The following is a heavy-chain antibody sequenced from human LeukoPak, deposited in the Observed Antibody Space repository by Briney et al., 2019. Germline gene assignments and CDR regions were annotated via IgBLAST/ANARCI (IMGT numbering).Heavy chain of an antibody. Sequence: PSQTLSLTCTVSGDSISSGGYYWSWLRQPPGKGLEWIGYIYHSGSTSHNPSLKSRVTISVDRSRNQFSLKLSSVTAADTAVYYCAREPQPFLGLPRGDDAFDIWGQGTMVTVSS. CDR3: AREPQPFLGLPRGDDAFDI. J-gene: IGHJ3*02. D-gene: IGHD3-16*01. CDR1: GDSISSGGYY. CDR2: IYHSGST. V-gene: IGHV4-30-2*01.